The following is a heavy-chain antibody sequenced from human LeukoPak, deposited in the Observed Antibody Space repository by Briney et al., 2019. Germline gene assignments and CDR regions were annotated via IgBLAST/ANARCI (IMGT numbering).Heavy chain of an antibody. CDR3: ATVYGRLTIAARRPFDY. CDR2: FDPEDGET. Sequence: ASVKVSCKVSGYTLTELSMHWVRQAPGKGLEWMGGFDPEDGETIYAQKFQGRVTMTEDTSTDTAYMELSSLRSEDTAVYYCATVYGRLTIAARRPFDYWGQGTLVTVSS. D-gene: IGHD6-6*01. V-gene: IGHV1-24*01. J-gene: IGHJ4*02. CDR1: GYTLTELS.